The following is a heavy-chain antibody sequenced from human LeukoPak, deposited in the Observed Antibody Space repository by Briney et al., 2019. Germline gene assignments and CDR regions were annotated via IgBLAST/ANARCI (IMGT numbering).Heavy chain of an antibody. V-gene: IGHV3-11*03. J-gene: IGHJ4*02. CDR2: ISSTAGFT. CDR3: VRWQAPLKYYFDS. Sequence: GGSLRLPCAASEFTFSDYFMSWIRQAPGKGLEWVSIISSTAGFTHYADSVRGRFTISRDNAKNSLYLQMDSLRAEDTAVYYCVRWQAPLKYYFDSWGQGTLVTVSS. D-gene: IGHD3-9*01. CDR1: EFTFSDYF.